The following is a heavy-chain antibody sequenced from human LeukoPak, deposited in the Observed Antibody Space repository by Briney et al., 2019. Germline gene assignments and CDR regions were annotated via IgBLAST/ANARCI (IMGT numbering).Heavy chain of an antibody. J-gene: IGHJ4*02. D-gene: IGHD3-10*01. V-gene: IGHV4-59*01. CDR3: ARVGYSSSGDYYNDRGAFDY. CDR1: GGSISSYY. Sequence: SETLSLTCTVSGGSISSYYWSWIRQPPGKGLEWIGYIYYSGSTNYNPSLKSRVTISVDTSKNQFSLKLSSVTAADTAVYYCARVGYSSSGDYYNDRGAFDYWGRGTLVTVSS. CDR2: IYYSGST.